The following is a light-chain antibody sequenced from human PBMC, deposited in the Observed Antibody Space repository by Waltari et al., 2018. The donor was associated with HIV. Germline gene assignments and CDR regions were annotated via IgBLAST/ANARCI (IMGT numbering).Light chain of an antibody. J-gene: IGKJ2*01. CDR1: HSLVYSDGSTD. CDR2: KVS. CDR3: MQGTHWPYT. Sequence: DVVMTQSPLSLPVTLGQPASISCRSSHSLVYSDGSTDMSWFQQRPGQSPRRLIYKVSNRDSGVPDRFSGSGSGTDFTLRISRVEAEDVGVYYCMQGTHWPYTLGQGTKLEIK. V-gene: IGKV2-30*01.